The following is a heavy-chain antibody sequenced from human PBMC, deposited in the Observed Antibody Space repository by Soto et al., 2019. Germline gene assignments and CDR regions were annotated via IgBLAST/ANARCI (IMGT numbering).Heavy chain of an antibody. V-gene: IGHV3-23*01. CDR2: ISGSGGST. D-gene: IGHD1-26*01. Sequence: GGSLRLSCAASGFTFSSYAMSWVRQAPGKGLEWVSAISGSGGSTYYADSVKGRFTISRDNSKNTLYPQMNSLRAEDTAVYYCAKSRELRSKDLLYYFDYWGQGTLVTVPS. CDR3: AKSRELRSKDLLYYFDY. CDR1: GFTFSSYA. J-gene: IGHJ4*02.